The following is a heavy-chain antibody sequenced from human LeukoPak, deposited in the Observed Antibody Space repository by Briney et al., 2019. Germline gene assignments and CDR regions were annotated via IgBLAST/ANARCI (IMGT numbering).Heavy chain of an antibody. Sequence: GVSLRLSCAASGFTFSSYGMHWVRQAPGKGLEWVAVISYDGSNKYYADSVKGRFTISRDNSKNTLYLQMNSLRAEDTAVYYGAKDRAQYYFDYWAREPWSPSPQ. CDR1: GFTFSSYG. CDR3: AKDRAQYYFDY. D-gene: IGHD5-24*01. CDR2: ISYDGSNK. V-gene: IGHV3-30*18. J-gene: IGHJ4*02.